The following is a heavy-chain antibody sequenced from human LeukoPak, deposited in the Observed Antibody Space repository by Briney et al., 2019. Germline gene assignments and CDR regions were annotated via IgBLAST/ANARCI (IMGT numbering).Heavy chain of an antibody. CDR1: GGSISSYY. V-gene: IGHV4-59*01. CDR2: VYYSGST. CDR3: ARHYCTGDNCYYFDY. D-gene: IGHD2-15*01. Sequence: SETLSLTCTVSGGSISSYYWSWIRQPPGKGLEWIGFVYYSGSTNYNPSLKSRVTLSVDTSKNQFSLKLNSVTAADTAVYYCARHYCTGDNCYYFDYWGQGTPVTVSS. J-gene: IGHJ4*02.